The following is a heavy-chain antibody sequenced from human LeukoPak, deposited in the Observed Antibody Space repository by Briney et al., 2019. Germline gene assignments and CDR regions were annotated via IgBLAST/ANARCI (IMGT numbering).Heavy chain of an antibody. CDR2: ISTSGDVT. CDR1: GFSFSSYS. CDR3: ARNKPYYGSGVGHYYYYYYMDV. D-gene: IGHD3-10*01. Sequence: PGGSLRLSCAASGFSFSSYSMTWVRQAPGKGLEWVSCISTSGDVTYYADSVKGRFTVSRDNADNSLYLQMNSLRVEDTAMYYCARNKPYYGSGVGHYYYYYYMDVWGKGTTVTVSS. J-gene: IGHJ6*03. V-gene: IGHV3-48*04.